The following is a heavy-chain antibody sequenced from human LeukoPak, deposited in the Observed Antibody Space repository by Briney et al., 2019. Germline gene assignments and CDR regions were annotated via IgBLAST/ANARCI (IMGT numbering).Heavy chain of an antibody. D-gene: IGHD6-19*01. CDR1: GFSVSSYG. CDR3: AQGYSSGWFPY. V-gene: IGHV3-23*01. Sequence: GGSLRLSCAVSGFSVSSYGMSWVRQAPGKGLEWVSAITVSGDTTYYADSVKGRFIISRDNSKNTLYLRMNSLRAEDTAVYYCAQGYSSGWFPYWGQGTLVTVSS. J-gene: IGHJ4*02. CDR2: ITVSGDTT.